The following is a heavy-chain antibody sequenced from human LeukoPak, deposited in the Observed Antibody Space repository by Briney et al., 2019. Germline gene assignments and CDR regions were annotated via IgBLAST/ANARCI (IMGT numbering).Heavy chain of an antibody. CDR2: ISGSGGST. V-gene: IGHV3-23*01. CDR1: GFTFSSYA. J-gene: IGHJ3*02. D-gene: IGHD3-9*01. CDR3: AKRSQYYDILTGYYRPDAFDI. Sequence: GGSLRLSCAASGFTFSSYAMSWVRQAPGKGLEWVSAISGSGGSTYYADSVRGRFTISRDNSKNTLYLQMNSLRAEDTAVYYCAKRSQYYDILTGYYRPDAFDIWGQGTMVTVSS.